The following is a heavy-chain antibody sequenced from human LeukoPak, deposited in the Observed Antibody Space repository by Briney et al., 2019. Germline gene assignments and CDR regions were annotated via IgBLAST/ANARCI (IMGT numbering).Heavy chain of an antibody. D-gene: IGHD5-12*01. CDR2: INHSGST. Sequence: PSETLSLTCAVYGGSFSGYYWSWIRQPPGKGLEWIGEINHSGSTNYNPSLKSRVTISVDTSKNQFSLKLSSVTAADTAAYYCARGGPSDIVATIACGQDYWGQGTLVTVSS. CDR1: GGSFSGYY. J-gene: IGHJ4*02. V-gene: IGHV4-34*01. CDR3: ARGGPSDIVATIACGQDY.